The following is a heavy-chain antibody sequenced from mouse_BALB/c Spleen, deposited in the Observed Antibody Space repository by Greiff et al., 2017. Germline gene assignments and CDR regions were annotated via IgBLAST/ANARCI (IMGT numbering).Heavy chain of an antibody. D-gene: IGHD1-1*01. J-gene: IGHJ3*01. CDR3: AREGYYGSSLAY. CDR1: GFTFSSYA. CDR2: ISSGGSYT. V-gene: IGHV5-9-4*01. Sequence: EVQVVESGGGLVKPGGSLKLSCAASGFTFSSYAMSWVRQSPEKRLEWVAEISSGGSYTYYPDTVTGRFTISRDNAKNTLYLEMSSLRSEDTAMYYCAREGYYGSSLAYWGQGTLVTVSA.